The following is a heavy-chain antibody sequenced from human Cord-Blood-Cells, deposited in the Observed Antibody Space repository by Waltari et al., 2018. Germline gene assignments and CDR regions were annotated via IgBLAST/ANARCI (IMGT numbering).Heavy chain of an antibody. Sequence: QVQLVQSGAEVKKPGASVKVSCKASGYTFTSYGISWVRQAPGHGLEWMGWISAYNGNTNYQKKLQGRVTMTTDTSTSTAYMELRSLRSDDTAVYYCARDEAGGGSYYYYYYGMDVWGQGTTVTVSS. J-gene: IGHJ6*02. CDR3: ARDEAGGGSYYYYYYGMDV. V-gene: IGHV1-18*01. CDR2: ISAYNGNT. CDR1: GYTFTSYG. D-gene: IGHD1-26*01.